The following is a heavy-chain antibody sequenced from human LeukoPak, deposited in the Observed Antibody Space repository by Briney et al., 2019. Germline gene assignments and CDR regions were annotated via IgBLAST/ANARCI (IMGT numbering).Heavy chain of an antibody. CDR2: ISYDGSNK. Sequence: PGGSLRLSCAASGFTFSSYGMHWVRQAPGKGLEWVAVISYDGSNKHYADSVKGRFTISRDNSKNTLYLQVNSLRAEDTAVYYCAKNDFDYWGQGTLVTVSS. CDR3: AKNDFDY. J-gene: IGHJ4*02. V-gene: IGHV3-30*18. CDR1: GFTFSSYG.